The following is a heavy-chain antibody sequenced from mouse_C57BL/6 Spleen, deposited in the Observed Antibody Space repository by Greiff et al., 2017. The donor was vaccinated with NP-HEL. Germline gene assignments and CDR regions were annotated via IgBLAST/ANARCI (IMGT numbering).Heavy chain of an antibody. J-gene: IGHJ1*03. Sequence: ESGPGLVKPSQSLSLTCSVTGYSITSGYYWKWIRQFPGNKLEWMGYISYDGSNNYNPSFKNRISLTRDTSTNQFFLKLNSVTTEDTATYYCAREGRGWYFDVWGTGTTVTVSS. CDR2: ISYDGSN. CDR1: GYSITSGYY. CDR3: AREGRGWYFDV. V-gene: IGHV3-6*01.